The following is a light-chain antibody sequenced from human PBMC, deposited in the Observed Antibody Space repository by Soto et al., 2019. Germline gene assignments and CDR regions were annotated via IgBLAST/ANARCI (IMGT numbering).Light chain of an antibody. CDR2: DNS. Sequence: SYELTQPPSVSVAPGQTARITCGGSDNGSKPVHWYQQKPGQAPVLVVFDNSDRASGIPERLSGSNSGNTATLTISRVEAGDEADYCCQVWDSSSDRLVVFGGGTKLTVL. J-gene: IGLJ2*01. CDR1: DNGSKP. V-gene: IGLV3-21*02. CDR3: QVWDSSSDRLVV.